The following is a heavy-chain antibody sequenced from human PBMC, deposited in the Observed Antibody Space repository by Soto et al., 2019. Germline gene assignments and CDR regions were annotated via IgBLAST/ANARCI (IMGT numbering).Heavy chain of an antibody. CDR2: ISADNGNT. J-gene: IGHJ4*02. CDR1: GYTFTSYG. D-gene: IGHD1-26*01. CDR3: PRHRRSYPLDY. Sequence: QVQLVQSGAEVKKPGASVKVSCKASGYTFTSYGISWVRQAPGQGLEWMGWISADNGNTNYAQKLQGRVTMTTDTSTSTAYMQLRSLRSDDPTVYYWPRHRRSYPLDYWGQGTLVTVSS. V-gene: IGHV1-18*01.